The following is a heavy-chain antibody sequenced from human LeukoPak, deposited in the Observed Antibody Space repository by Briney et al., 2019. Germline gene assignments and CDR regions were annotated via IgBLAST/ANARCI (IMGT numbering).Heavy chain of an antibody. CDR1: GYTFTGYY. V-gene: IGHV1-2*02. CDR2: INPNSGGT. J-gene: IGHJ6*02. Sequence: ASVKVSCQASGYTFTGYYMHWVRQAPGQGRAGMGWINPNSGGTNYAQKFQGRVTMTRDTSISTAYMELSRLRSDDTAVYYCAREVSYGGIYYYYGMDVWGQGTTVTVSS. CDR3: AREVSYGGIYYYYGMDV. D-gene: IGHD4/OR15-4a*01.